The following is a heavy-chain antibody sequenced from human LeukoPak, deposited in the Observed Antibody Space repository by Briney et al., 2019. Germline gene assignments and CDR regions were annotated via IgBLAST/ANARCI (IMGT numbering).Heavy chain of an antibody. D-gene: IGHD6-19*01. CDR3: AKDATQWLATTNFDY. J-gene: IGHJ4*02. Sequence: GGSLRLSCAASGFTVSSNYMSWVRQAPGKGLEWVANIKQDGSEKYYVDSVKGRFTISRDNAKNSLYLQMNSLRAEDTAVYYCAKDATQWLATTNFDYWGQGTLVTVSS. CDR2: IKQDGSEK. V-gene: IGHV3-7*03. CDR1: GFTVSSNY.